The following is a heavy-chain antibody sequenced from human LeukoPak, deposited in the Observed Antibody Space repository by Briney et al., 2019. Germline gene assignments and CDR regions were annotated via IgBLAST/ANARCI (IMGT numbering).Heavy chain of an antibody. J-gene: IGHJ5*02. CDR3: ASQKSGWYEVHWFDP. V-gene: IGHV1-69*06. D-gene: IGHD6-19*01. CDR2: IIPIFGTA. CDR1: GGTFSSYA. Sequence: ASVKVSCKASGGTFSSYAISWVRQAPGQGLEWMGGIIPIFGTANYAQKFQGRVTITADRSTSTAYVELSSLRSEDTAVYYCASQKSGWYEVHWFDPWGQGTLVTVSS.